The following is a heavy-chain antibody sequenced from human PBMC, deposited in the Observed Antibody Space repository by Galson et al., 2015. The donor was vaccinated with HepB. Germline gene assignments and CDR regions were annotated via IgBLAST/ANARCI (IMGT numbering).Heavy chain of an antibody. Sequence: SLRLSCAASGFTFSTYAMNWVRQAPGKGLEWVSTIDGGSATNTYYADSVKGRSTISRANSKNTLNLQMDSLRPGDTAVYYCARRLPLYGMDVWCQGTTVNVSS. CDR1: GFTFSTYA. CDR2: IDGGSATNT. J-gene: IGHJ6*02. CDR3: ARRLPLYGMDV. D-gene: IGHD1-1*01. V-gene: IGHV3-23*01.